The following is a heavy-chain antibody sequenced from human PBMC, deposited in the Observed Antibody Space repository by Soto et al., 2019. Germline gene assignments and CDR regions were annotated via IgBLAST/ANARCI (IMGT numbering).Heavy chain of an antibody. Sequence: SETLSLTCAVSGFSISSDNWWSWVRQPPGKGLEWIGEMYHSGNTNYNPSLKSRVTISVDKSKNQFSMKMTSVTAADTALYYCARASASSMLRGVIINWGQGTQVTVSS. CDR1: GFSISSDNW. J-gene: IGHJ4*02. CDR2: MYHSGNT. D-gene: IGHD3-10*01. V-gene: IGHV4-4*02. CDR3: ARASASSMLRGVIIN.